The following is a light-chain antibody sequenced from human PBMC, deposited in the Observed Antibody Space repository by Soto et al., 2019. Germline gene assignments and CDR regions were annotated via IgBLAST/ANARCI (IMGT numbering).Light chain of an antibody. Sequence: EIVLTQSPCTLSPSLGERATLSCRASQSVSSNYLAWYQQPPGQAPRLLIYGASNRATGIPGRFSGSGSGTDFTLTSSRLAAEDVAVYCCQKYSSPGTFGQGTKVDIK. J-gene: IGKJ1*01. CDR1: QSVSSNY. V-gene: IGKV3-20*01. CDR2: GAS. CDR3: QKYSSPGT.